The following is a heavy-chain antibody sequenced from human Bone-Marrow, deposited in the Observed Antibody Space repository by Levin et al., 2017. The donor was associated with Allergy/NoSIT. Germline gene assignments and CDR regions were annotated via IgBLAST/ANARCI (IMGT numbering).Heavy chain of an antibody. CDR2: IYPGNSAT. CDR3: ARQGNGWFGELSSPGTFDI. V-gene: IGHV5-51*01. CDR1: GYSFTNYW. J-gene: IGHJ3*02. Sequence: GESLKISCEGSGYSFTNYWIGWVRQMPGKGLEWMGIIYPGNSATRYSPSLQGQAIISADKSISTAYLQWSSLKASDTAMYYCARQGNGWFGELSSPGTFDIWGQGTMVTVSS. D-gene: IGHD3-10*01.